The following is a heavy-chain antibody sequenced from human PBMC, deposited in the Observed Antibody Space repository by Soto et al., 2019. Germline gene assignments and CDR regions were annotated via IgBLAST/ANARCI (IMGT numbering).Heavy chain of an antibody. CDR2: ISPYNINP. CDR3: ARDVLVVARTPYYMDV. Sequence: GAPVKVSWKASGYTFTSFGISWGRQAPGQGLEWMGGISPYNINPKYAQNFQGRAIMTTNTSTSTAYMELRSLTSDDTAVYYCARDVLVVARTPYYMDVWGKGTTVTVSS. D-gene: IGHD2-15*01. CDR1: GYTFTSFG. V-gene: IGHV1-18*01. J-gene: IGHJ6*03.